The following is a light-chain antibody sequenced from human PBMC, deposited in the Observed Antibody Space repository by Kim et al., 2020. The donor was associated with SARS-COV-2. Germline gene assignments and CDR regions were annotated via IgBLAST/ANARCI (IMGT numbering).Light chain of an antibody. CDR3: QQYYMFPLT. Sequence: DIQMTQSSSSLSASVGDRVTITCRASQDIPRWLAWYQQRPGRAPKLLIHVASSLLSGVPSRFSGSGSGTDFTLTISSLQPEDFATYYCQQYYMFPLTFGGGTKVDIK. CDR2: VAS. CDR1: QDIPRW. V-gene: IGKV1D-16*01. J-gene: IGKJ4*01.